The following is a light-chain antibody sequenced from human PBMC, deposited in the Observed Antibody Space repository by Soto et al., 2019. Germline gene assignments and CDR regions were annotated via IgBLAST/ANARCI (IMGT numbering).Light chain of an antibody. Sequence: QSVLTQPASVSGSPGQSITISCTGTSSDVGAYIYVSWYQHHPGKAPKVMIYEVTNRPSGVSDRFSGSKSGNTASLTISGLQAEDEADYYCCSYTSSRTYVFGTGTKGTV. J-gene: IGLJ1*01. CDR2: EVT. CDR3: CSYTSSRTYV. V-gene: IGLV2-14*01. CDR1: SSDVGAYIY.